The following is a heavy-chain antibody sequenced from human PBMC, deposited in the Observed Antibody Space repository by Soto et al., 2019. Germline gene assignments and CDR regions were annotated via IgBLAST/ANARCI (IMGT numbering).Heavy chain of an antibody. CDR3: AHRWAELGYYDTPTYFDY. CDR2: IYWDDDK. V-gene: IGHV2-5*02. CDR1: GFSLSTSGVG. Sequence: QITLKESGPTLVKPTQTLTLTCTFSGFSLSTSGVGVGWIRQPPGKALEWLALIYWDDDKRYSPSLKSRLTITKDTSKNQAVLTMTNMDPVDTATYYCAHRWAELGYYDTPTYFDYGGQGTLVTVSS. D-gene: IGHD3-22*01. J-gene: IGHJ4*02.